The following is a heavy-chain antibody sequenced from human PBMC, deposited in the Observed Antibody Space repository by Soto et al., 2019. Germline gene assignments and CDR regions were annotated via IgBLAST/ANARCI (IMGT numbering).Heavy chain of an antibody. J-gene: IGHJ3*02. D-gene: IGHD3-22*01. CDR1: GFSLSTSGVG. CDR2: IYWNDDK. Sequence: SGPTLVNPTQTLTLTCTFSGFSLSTSGVGVGWIRQPPGKALEWLALIYWNDDKRYSPSLKSRLTITKDTSKNQVVLTMTNMDPVDTATYYRAHRGSYDSSGRRPFDIWGQGTMVTVSS. V-gene: IGHV2-5*01. CDR3: AHRGSYDSSGRRPFDI.